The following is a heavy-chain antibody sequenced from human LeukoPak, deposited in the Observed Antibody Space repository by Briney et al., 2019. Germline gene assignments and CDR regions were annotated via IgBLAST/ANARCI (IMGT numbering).Heavy chain of an antibody. CDR3: AKEDYRRSSLDY. CDR1: GFTFRSYG. V-gene: IGHV3-30*18. J-gene: IGHJ4*02. CDR2: ISYDGTNK. D-gene: IGHD6-6*01. Sequence: GGALRLSCAASGFTFRSYGMHWVRQAPGKGLEWVAVISYDGTNKYFADSVKGRFTISRDNSKNTLYLQMNSLRAEDTAVYYCAKEDYRRSSLDYWGQGTLVTVSS.